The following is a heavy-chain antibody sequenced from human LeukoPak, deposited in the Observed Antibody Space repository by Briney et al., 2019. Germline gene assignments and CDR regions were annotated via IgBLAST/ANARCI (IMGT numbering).Heavy chain of an antibody. Sequence: SETLSLTCTVSGGSLSSSSYYWGWISQPPGKGLEWIGSIYYSGSTYYKPSLKSRVTISVDTSKNQFSLKLSSVTAADTAVYYCARHLVVSSSPPFDYLGQGTLVTVSS. CDR3: ARHLVVSSSPPFDY. J-gene: IGHJ4*02. CDR2: IYYSGST. D-gene: IGHD6-19*01. CDR1: GGSLSSSSYY. V-gene: IGHV4-39*01.